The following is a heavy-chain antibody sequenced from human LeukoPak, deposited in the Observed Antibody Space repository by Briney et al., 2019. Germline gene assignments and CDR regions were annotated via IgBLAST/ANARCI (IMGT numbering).Heavy chain of an antibody. CDR3: ARDKEGRQSSSWLDGDRYYDSSGEFDY. V-gene: IGHV3-30-3*01. CDR2: ISYDGSTQ. D-gene: IGHD3-22*01. CDR1: GFTFTSNS. Sequence: GGSLRLSCAASGFTFTSNSMHWVRQAPGKGLEWIAVISYDGSTQHYADSVKGRFTVSRDNTNNALFLQANSLRAEDTAVYYCARDKEGRQSSSWLDGDRYYDSSGEFDYWGQGTLVTVSS. J-gene: IGHJ4*02.